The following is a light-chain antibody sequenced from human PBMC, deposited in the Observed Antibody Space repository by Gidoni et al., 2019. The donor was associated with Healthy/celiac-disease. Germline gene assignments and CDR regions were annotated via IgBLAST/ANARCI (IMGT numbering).Light chain of an antibody. Sequence: LQMNQSPSSLSASVGDRVTITCRASQSISTKCDWYQQKLGKAPNLMIYAASSLQSGVPSRFSGSGSGTDFTLTISSLQPEDFATYYCQQSSSTPQSIFGQGTKLEIK. V-gene: IGKV1-39*01. CDR3: QQSSSTPQSI. J-gene: IGKJ2*01. CDR2: AAS. CDR1: QSISTK.